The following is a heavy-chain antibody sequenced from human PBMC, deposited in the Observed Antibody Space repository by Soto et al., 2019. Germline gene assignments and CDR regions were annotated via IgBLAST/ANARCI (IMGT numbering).Heavy chain of an antibody. D-gene: IGHD4-17*01. CDR1: GGSFSGYY. J-gene: IGHJ6*03. Sequence: QVQLQQWGAGLLKPSETLSLTCAVYGGSFSGYYWSWIRQPPGKGLEWIGEINHSGSTNYNPSLRRRVILVVDTTNNHFSLQRSSAAAADTVVYYSARRPAVTNYYYYYYYMDVWGKGTTVTVSS. CDR3: ARRPAVTNYYYYYYYMDV. CDR2: INHSGST. V-gene: IGHV4-34*01.